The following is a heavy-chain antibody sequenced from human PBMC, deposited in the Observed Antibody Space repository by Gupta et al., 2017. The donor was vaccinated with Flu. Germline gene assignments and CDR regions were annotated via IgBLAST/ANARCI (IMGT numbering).Heavy chain of an antibody. CDR1: GFPCSGYS. CDR3: ARSDSFDP. D-gene: IGHD2-15*01. V-gene: IGHV3-48*01. Sequence: SGFPCSGYSMSWVRQAPGKGLEWLSYISGTATTIYYADAVRGRFTISRDNDKSALSLQMNSLRAEDTAVYYCARSDSFDPWGQGTLVTVS. J-gene: IGHJ5*02. CDR2: ISGTATTI.